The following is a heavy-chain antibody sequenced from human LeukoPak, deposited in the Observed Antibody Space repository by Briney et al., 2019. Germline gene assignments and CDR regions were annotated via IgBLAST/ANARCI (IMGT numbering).Heavy chain of an antibody. CDR1: GFTFTSSP. CDR2: IVVGSGNT. J-gene: IGHJ4*02. D-gene: IGHD6-19*01. CDR3: AAGGSGWPYYLDY. Sequence: SVKVSCKASGFTFTSSPMQWVRQARGQRLEWIGWIVVGSGNTNYAQKFQERVAITRDMSTSTAYMELNSLRSEDTAVYYCAAGGSGWPYYLDYWGQGTLVTVSS. V-gene: IGHV1-58*02.